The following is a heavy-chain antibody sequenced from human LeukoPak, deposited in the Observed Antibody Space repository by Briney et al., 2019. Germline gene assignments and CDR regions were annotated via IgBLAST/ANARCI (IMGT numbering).Heavy chain of an antibody. D-gene: IGHD6-13*01. V-gene: IGHV3-21*01. CDR1: GFTFSSYS. CDR2: ISSSSSYI. J-gene: IGHJ6*02. Sequence: GGALRLSSADSGFTFSSYSMNWVGQAPGKGLESVSSISSSSSYIYYTDSVKGRFTISRDKAKNSLYLQMNSLKAEDTAVYYCARDSSLYSSSWYDYYYGMDVWGQGTTVTVYS. CDR3: ARDSSLYSSSWYDYYYGMDV.